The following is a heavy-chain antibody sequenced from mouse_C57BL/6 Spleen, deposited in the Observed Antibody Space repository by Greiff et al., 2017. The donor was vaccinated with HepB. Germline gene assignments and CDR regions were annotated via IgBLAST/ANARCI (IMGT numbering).Heavy chain of an antibody. D-gene: IGHD2-4*01. J-gene: IGHJ1*03. V-gene: IGHV2-9*01. CDR3: AKHGIYYDYDYSWYFDV. CDR2: IWGGGST. CDR1: GFSLTSYG. Sequence: VKVVESGPGLVAPSQSLSITCTVSGFSLTSYGVDWVRQPPGKGLEWLGVIWGGGSTNYNSALMSRLSISKDNSKSQVFLKMNSLQTDDTAMYYCAKHGIYYDYDYSWYFDVWGTGTTVTVSS.